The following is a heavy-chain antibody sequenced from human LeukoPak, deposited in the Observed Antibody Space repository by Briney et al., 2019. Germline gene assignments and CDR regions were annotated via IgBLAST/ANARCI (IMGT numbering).Heavy chain of an antibody. Sequence: GGSLRLSCAASGFSFSNFWMTWVRQPPGKGPEWLATIRQDGGDKWYVDSVRGRFTISRDNAKNSLYLQMNSLRAEDTAVYYCARALRYYDILTDKYWGQGTLVTVSS. D-gene: IGHD3-9*01. CDR3: ARALRYYDILTDKY. J-gene: IGHJ4*02. CDR2: IRQDGGDK. V-gene: IGHV3-7*03. CDR1: GFSFSNFW.